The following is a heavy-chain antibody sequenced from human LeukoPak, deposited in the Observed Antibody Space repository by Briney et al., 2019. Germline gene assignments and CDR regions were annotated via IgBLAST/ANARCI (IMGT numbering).Heavy chain of an antibody. J-gene: IGHJ6*02. Sequence: GGSLRLSCAASGFTFSSYGMSWVRKAPGQGLEWVSAISGSGGATYYADSVKGRFTISRDNSKHSLHLQMNSLRAEDTAVYYCAKGEGYYVSGSQHIYLYYDGMDVWGQGTTVSVSS. CDR3: AKGEGYYVSGSQHIYLYYDGMDV. V-gene: IGHV3-23*01. D-gene: IGHD3-10*01. CDR1: GFTFSSYG. CDR2: ISGSGGAT.